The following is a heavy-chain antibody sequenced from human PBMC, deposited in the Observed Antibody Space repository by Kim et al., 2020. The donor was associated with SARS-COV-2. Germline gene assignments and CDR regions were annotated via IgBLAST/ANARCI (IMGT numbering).Heavy chain of an antibody. V-gene: IGHV4-34*01. J-gene: IGHJ4*02. CDR1: GGSFSGYY. CDR3: ARGRRYFDWPRNYYFDY. Sequence: SETLSLTCAVYGGSFSGYYWSWIRQPPGKGLEWIGEINHSGSTNYNPSLKSRVTISVDTSKNQFSLKLSSVTAADTAVYYCARGRRYFDWPRNYYFDYWGQGTLVTVSS. CDR2: INHSGST. D-gene: IGHD3-9*01.